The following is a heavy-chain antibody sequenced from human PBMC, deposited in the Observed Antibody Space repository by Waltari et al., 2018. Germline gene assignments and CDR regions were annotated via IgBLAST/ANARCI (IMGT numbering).Heavy chain of an antibody. CDR1: GYSLTKSA. D-gene: IGHD2-15*01. CDR2: VYPEYGEA. J-gene: IGHJ5*02. CDR3: TRDRVGYCSGGTCYSRWFDP. Sequence: QVQLVQSGAEVKKPGASVKVSCRVSGYSLTKSALHWVRQAPGKGLEWLGGVYPEYGEAVYAQEFKGRVTMTEDTSKDTAYMELSSLTYEDTAVYYCTRDRVGYCSGGTCYSRWFDPWGQGTLVTVSS. V-gene: IGHV1-24*01.